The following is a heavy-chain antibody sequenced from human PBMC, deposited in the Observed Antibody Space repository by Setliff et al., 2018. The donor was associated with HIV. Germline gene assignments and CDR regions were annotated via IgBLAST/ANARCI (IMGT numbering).Heavy chain of an antibody. CDR3: ARGGDWDDNYYMDV. Sequence: PSQTLSLTCAISGDSVPSKSAAWNWLRQSPSRGLEWLGRTYYRSKWNSDYAPSVKSRVTINPDTSKNKFSLQLNSVTPEDTAVYYCARGGDWDDNYYMDVWGKGTTVTVSS. J-gene: IGHJ6*03. V-gene: IGHV6-1*01. CDR1: GDSVPSKSAA. CDR2: TYYRSKWNS. D-gene: IGHD1-1*01.